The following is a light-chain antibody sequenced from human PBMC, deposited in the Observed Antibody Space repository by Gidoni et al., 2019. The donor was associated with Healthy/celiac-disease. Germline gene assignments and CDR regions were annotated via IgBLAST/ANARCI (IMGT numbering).Light chain of an antibody. V-gene: IGKV3-20*01. CDR3: QQYGSSPLFT. J-gene: IGKJ3*01. CDR2: GAS. Sequence: IVLTQSPGTLSLSPGERATLSCRASQSVSSSYLAWYQQKPGQAPRLLIYGASSRATGIPDRCSGSGSGTDFTLTISRLEPEDFAVYYCQQYGSSPLFTFXPXTKVDIK. CDR1: QSVSSSY.